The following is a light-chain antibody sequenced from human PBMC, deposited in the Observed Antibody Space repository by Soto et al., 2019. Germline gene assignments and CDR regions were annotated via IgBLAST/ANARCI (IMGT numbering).Light chain of an antibody. Sequence: EIVLTQSPGTLSLSPGERATLSCGASQSVSNNYLAWYQHKPGQAPRLLISGASRRATGIPDRFSGAGSGTDFTLTISRLEPEDFALYYCQQHDILPITFGQGTRLEIK. J-gene: IGKJ5*01. V-gene: IGKV3-20*01. CDR3: QQHDILPIT. CDR1: QSVSNNY. CDR2: GAS.